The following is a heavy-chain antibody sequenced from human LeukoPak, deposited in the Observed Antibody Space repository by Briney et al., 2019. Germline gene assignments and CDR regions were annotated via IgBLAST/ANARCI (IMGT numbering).Heavy chain of an antibody. CDR1: GLTSSSYW. CDR3: ARGGNYSDSGGYYHDAFDI. CDR2: INKNGSTI. V-gene: IGHV3-7*04. D-gene: IGHD3-22*01. Sequence: PTGGSLRLSCAASGLTSSSYWMAWVRQAPGKGLEWVAYINKNGSTIYYVDSVKGRFTISRDNSKNSLYLQMNSLRAEDTAVYYSARGGNYSDSGGYYHDAFDIWGGGTVVTVPS. J-gene: IGHJ3*02.